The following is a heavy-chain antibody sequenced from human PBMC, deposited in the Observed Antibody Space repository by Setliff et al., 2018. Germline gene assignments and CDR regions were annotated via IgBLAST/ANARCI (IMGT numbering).Heavy chain of an antibody. J-gene: IGHJ6*02. D-gene: IGHD1-26*01. CDR2: LNPNSGGT. V-gene: IGHV1-2*04. CDR1: GYTSTGYY. Sequence: GASVKVSCKASGYTSTGYYMHWVRQAPGQGLEWMGWLNPNSGGTNYAQKFQGWVTMTRDTSISTAYMELSRLRSDDTAVYYGARDRVSGSSYYYYGLDVWGQGTTVTVSS. CDR3: ARDRVSGSSYYYYGLDV.